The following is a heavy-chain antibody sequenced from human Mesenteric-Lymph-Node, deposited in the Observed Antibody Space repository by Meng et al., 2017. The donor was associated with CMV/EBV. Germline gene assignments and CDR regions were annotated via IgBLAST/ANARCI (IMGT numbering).Heavy chain of an antibody. V-gene: IGHV4-39*07. CDR2: IYYSGST. Sequence: GSLRLSCTVSGGSISSSNYYWGWIRQPPGKGLEWIGNIYYSGSTYYNPSLKSRVTISVDTSKNQFSLKLSSVTAADTAVYYCAAGGYCSSTSCPEVAFDIWGQGTMVTVSS. D-gene: IGHD2-2*01. J-gene: IGHJ3*02. CDR3: AAGGYCSSTSCPEVAFDI. CDR1: GGSISSSNYY.